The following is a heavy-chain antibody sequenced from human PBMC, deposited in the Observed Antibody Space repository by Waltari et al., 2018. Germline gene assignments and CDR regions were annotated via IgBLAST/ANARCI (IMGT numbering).Heavy chain of an antibody. CDR3: ARELDHIKDDY. CDR2: ISSDSNVI. J-gene: IGHJ4*02. Sequence: EVQLVESGGGLVQPGGSLRLYCAVSGFPFNNYHMNWVRLAPGRGLEWLSYISSDSNVIYYSDSVRGRFTVSRDNAKSSLFLQMNSLRAEDTAVYYCARELDHIKDDYWGQGTLVTVSS. D-gene: IGHD3-3*02. CDR1: GFPFNNYH. V-gene: IGHV3-48*04.